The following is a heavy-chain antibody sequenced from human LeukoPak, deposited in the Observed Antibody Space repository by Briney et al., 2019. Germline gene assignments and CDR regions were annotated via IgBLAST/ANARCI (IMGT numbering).Heavy chain of an antibody. D-gene: IGHD2-15*01. CDR1: GFTFSSYA. J-gene: IGHJ3*02. CDR3: AKHTGVVVAATPLFSAFDI. Sequence: GGSLRLSCAASGFTFSSYAMRWVRQVPGKGLEWVSVICGGGGNTYYADSVKGRFTISRDNSKNTLYLQMNSLRAEDTAVYYCAKHTGVVVAATPLFSAFDIWGQGTMVTVSS. CDR2: ICGGGGNT. V-gene: IGHV3-23*01.